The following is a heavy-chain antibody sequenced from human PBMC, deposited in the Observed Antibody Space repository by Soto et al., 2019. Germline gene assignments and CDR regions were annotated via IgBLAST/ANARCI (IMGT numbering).Heavy chain of an antibody. CDR2: IYYIGST. CDR3: ARSVFP. CDR1: GGSISSGGYY. V-gene: IGHV4-31*03. Sequence: QVQLQESGPGLVKPSQTLSLTCTVSGGSISSGGYYWNWIRQHPGKGLEWIGYIYYIGSTYYTPSLKSRVTISLDTSQNPFSLKLSSVTAADTAVYYCARSVFPWGQGTLVTVSS. J-gene: IGHJ5*02.